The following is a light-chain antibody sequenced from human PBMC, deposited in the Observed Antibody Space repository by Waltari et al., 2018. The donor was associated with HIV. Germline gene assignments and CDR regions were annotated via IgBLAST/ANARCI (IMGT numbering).Light chain of an antibody. CDR1: RTNIGAGYA. Sequence: QSVLTQPPSVSGAPGQRVTISFTGSRTNIGAGYAVHWYQQLPGTAPKLLSFRNVNRPSGVPDLFAGSKSVTSASLAITGFQAEDEADFSCQSYDTSLGGWVCGGGTKLTVL. J-gene: IGLJ3*02. CDR3: QSYDTSLGGWV. V-gene: IGLV1-40*01. CDR2: RNV.